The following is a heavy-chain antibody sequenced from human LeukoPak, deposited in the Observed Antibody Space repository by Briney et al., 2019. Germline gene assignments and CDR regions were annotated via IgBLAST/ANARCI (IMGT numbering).Heavy chain of an antibody. V-gene: IGHV3-7*04. CDR3: ARVSSSYYDFRSGYSRVAFDI. Sequence: GGSLRLSCAASGFTFSSYWMSWVRQAPGKGLEWVANIKQDGSEKYYVDSVKGRFTISRDNAKNSLSLQMNSLRAEDTAVYYCARVSSSYYDFRSGYSRVAFDIWGQGTMVTVSS. CDR2: IKQDGSEK. D-gene: IGHD3-3*01. CDR1: GFTFSSYW. J-gene: IGHJ3*02.